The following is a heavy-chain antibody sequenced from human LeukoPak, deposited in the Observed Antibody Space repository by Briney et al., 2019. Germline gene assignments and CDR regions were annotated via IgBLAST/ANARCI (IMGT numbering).Heavy chain of an antibody. Sequence: GGSLRLSCAASGFTFSSYSMTWVRQAPGKGLEWVSYISSSSSTIYYADSVKGRFTISRDNAKNSLYLQMNSLRAEDTAVYYCARDILSSIVVVVAAPTDAFDIWGQGTMVTVSS. D-gene: IGHD2-15*01. CDR3: ARDILSSIVVVVAAPTDAFDI. CDR2: ISSSSSTI. V-gene: IGHV3-48*01. CDR1: GFTFSSYS. J-gene: IGHJ3*02.